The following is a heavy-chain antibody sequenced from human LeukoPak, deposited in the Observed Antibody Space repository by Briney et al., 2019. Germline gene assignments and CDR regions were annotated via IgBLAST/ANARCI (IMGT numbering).Heavy chain of an antibody. CDR1: GYTFTSYD. V-gene: IGHV1-8*01. Sequence: ASVKVSCKASGYTFTSYDINWVRQATGQGLEWMGWMNPNSGNTGYAQKFQGRVTMTRNTSISTAYMELNSLRSEDTAVYYCALTAATILGDAFDIWGQGTMVTVSS. D-gene: IGHD2-15*01. CDR2: MNPNSGNT. J-gene: IGHJ3*02. CDR3: ALTAATILGDAFDI.